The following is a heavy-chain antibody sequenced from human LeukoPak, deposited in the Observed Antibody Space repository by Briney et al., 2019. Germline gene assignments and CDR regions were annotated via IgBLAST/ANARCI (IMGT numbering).Heavy chain of an antibody. J-gene: IGHJ4*02. V-gene: IGHV4-39*07. Sequence: SETLSLTRTVSGGSISSSSYYWGWIRQPPGKGLEWIGSIYYSGSTYYNPSLKSRVTISVDRSKNQFSLKLSSVTAADTAVYYCARDPLGGYFDYWGQGTLVTVSS. D-gene: IGHD3-16*01. CDR1: GGSISSSSYY. CDR3: ARDPLGGYFDY. CDR2: IYYSGST.